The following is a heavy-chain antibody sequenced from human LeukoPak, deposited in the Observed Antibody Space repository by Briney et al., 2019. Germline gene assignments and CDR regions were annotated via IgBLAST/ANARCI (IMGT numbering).Heavy chain of an antibody. D-gene: IGHD5-18*01. Sequence: ASVTVSCMASGYTFTSYGISWVRQAPGQGLEWMGWISAYNGNTNYAQKLQGRVTMTTDTSTSTAYMELRSLRSDDTAVYYCARDWRYSDTAMARDYWGQGTLVTVSS. CDR3: ARDWRYSDTAMARDY. J-gene: IGHJ4*02. CDR1: GYTFTSYG. V-gene: IGHV1-18*01. CDR2: ISAYNGNT.